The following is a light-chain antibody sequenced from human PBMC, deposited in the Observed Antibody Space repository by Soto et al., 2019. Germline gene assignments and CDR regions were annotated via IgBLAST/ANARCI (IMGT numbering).Light chain of an antibody. CDR2: GTS. CDR1: QSVSSSY. V-gene: IGKV3-20*01. J-gene: IGKJ1*01. CDR3: QQYGSSSWT. Sequence: EIVLTQSPGTLSLSPGERATLSCRASQSVSSSYLAWYQQKPGQAPRLLIYGTSSRATAIPDRFSGSGSGTDFTLTISRLELEDFAVYYCQQYGSSSWTFGQGTKV.